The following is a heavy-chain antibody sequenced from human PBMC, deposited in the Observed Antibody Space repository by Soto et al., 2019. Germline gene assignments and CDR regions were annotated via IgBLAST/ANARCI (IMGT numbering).Heavy chain of an antibody. D-gene: IGHD2-15*01. CDR3: ATGYCSGGSCYPPPYFDY. Sequence: QVQLVQSGAEVKKPGSSVKVSCKASGGTFSGYAISWVRQAPGQGLEWMGGIIPIFGTANYAQKFQGRVTITADKSTSTAYMELSSLRSEDTAVYYCATGYCSGGSCYPPPYFDYWGQGTLVTVSS. V-gene: IGHV1-69*06. CDR1: GGTFSGYA. CDR2: IIPIFGTA. J-gene: IGHJ4*02.